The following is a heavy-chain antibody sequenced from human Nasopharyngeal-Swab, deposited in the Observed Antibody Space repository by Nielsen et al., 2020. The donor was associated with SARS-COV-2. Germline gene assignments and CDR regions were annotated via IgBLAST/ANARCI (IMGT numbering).Heavy chain of an antibody. CDR2: IKGDGTDT. J-gene: IGHJ4*02. CDR1: GFTFSGYW. CDR3: AKLPTSNYYFDY. V-gene: IGHV3-74*01. D-gene: IGHD1-1*01. Sequence: GGSLRLSCAASGFTFSGYWMHWVRQDPGKGLVWVSRIKGDGTDTGYADSVKGRFTISRDNSRNTLYLQMNSLRAEDTALYYCAKLPTSNYYFDYWGQGTLVTVSS.